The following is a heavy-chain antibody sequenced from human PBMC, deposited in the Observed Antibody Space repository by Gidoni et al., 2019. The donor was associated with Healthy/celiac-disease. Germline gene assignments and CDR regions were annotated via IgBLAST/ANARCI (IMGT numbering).Heavy chain of an antibody. CDR2: ST. CDR3: AREGGVVVPAALGGHWFDP. V-gene: IGHV4-31*02. D-gene: IGHD2-2*01. Sequence: STYYNPSLKSRVTISVDTSKNQFSLKLSSVTAADTAVYYCAREGGVVVPAALGGHWFDPWGQGTLVTVSS. J-gene: IGHJ5*02.